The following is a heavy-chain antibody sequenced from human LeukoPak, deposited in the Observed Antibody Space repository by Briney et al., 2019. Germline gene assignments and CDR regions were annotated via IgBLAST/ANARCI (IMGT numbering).Heavy chain of an antibody. J-gene: IGHJ5*02. V-gene: IGHV4-34*01. Sequence: SETLSLTCTVSGGSISSYYWSWIRQPPGKGLEWIGEINHSGSTNYNPSLKSRVTISVDTSKNQFSLKLSSVTAADTAVYYCARVIRRRGVIHWFDPWGQGTLVTVSS. CDR3: ARVIRRRGVIHWFDP. D-gene: IGHD3-10*01. CDR1: GGSISSYY. CDR2: INHSGST.